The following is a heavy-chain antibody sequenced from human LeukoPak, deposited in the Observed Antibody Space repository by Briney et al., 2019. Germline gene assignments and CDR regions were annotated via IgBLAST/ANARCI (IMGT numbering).Heavy chain of an antibody. CDR1: GFTFSSYS. CDR3: ARDGGGSLNFDY. Sequence: GGSLRLSCAASGFTFSSYSMNWVRQAPGKGLEWVSYISSSSSTIYYADSVKGRFTISRDNAKNSLYLKIKSVRAEDTAVYYCARDGGGSLNFDYWGQGTLVTVSS. CDR2: ISSSSSTI. D-gene: IGHD1-26*01. J-gene: IGHJ4*02. V-gene: IGHV3-48*01.